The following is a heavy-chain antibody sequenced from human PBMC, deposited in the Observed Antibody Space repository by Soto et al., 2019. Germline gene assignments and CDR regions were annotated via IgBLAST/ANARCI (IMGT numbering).Heavy chain of an antibody. CDR3: ARTRATPASRNLDY. Sequence: ETLSLTCTVSGGSFSGYYWSWVRQSPGKGLEWIGEINPTVGTNYNPSLKSRVTISVDTSKDQFSLQLSSVTAADTAVYYCARTRATPASRNLDYWGQGTLVTVSS. CDR1: GGSFSGYY. D-gene: IGHD1-1*01. V-gene: IGHV4-34*01. CDR2: INPTVGT. J-gene: IGHJ4*02.